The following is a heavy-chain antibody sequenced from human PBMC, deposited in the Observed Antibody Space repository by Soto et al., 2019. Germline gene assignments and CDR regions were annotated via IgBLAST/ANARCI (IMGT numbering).Heavy chain of an antibody. V-gene: IGHV2-5*02. Sequence: QITLKESGPTLVKPTQTLTLTCTFSAFSLSPGGVGVGWIRQPPGKALEWLALIYWDDDKRYSPSLRSRLTITKDTTKNQVVLTRTNMDPVDTATYYCIQSRCGGDCLQSYASYYYYGMDVWGQGTTVTVSS. CDR2: IYWDDDK. J-gene: IGHJ6*02. CDR3: IQSRCGGDCLQSYASYYYYGMDV. CDR1: AFSLSPGGVG. D-gene: IGHD2-21*02.